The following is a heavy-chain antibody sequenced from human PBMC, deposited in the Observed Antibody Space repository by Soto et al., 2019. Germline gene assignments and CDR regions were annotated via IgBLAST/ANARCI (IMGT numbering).Heavy chain of an antibody. CDR3: ARGSGRPREAFDI. V-gene: IGHV4-30-2*01. CDR1: GGSISSGGYS. Sequence: SETLSLTCAVSGGSISSGGYSWSWIRQPPGKGLEWIGYIYHSGSTYYNPSLKSRVTISVDRSKNQFSLKLSSVTAADTAVYYCARGSGRPREAFDIWGQGTMVNVSS. J-gene: IGHJ3*02. D-gene: IGHD3-3*01. CDR2: IYHSGST.